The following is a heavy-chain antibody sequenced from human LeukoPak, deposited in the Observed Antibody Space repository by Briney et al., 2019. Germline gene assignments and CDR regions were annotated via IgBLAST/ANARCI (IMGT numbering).Heavy chain of an antibody. CDR1: GGSISSYY. Sequence: SETLSLTCTVSGGSISSYYWSWIRQPPGKGLEWIGYIYYSGSTNYNPSLKSRITISVDTSKNQFSLKLSSVTAADTAVYYCARAKYDFWSGYYTWWFDPWGQGTLVTVSS. D-gene: IGHD3-3*01. CDR2: IYYSGST. J-gene: IGHJ5*02. V-gene: IGHV4-59*01. CDR3: ARAKYDFWSGYYTWWFDP.